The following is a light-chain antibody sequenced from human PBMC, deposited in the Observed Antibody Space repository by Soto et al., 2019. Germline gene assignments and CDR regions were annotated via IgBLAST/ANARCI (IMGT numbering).Light chain of an antibody. Sequence: QSVLTQPPSVSGAPGQRVTLSCTGNTSNLGAGYDVHWYQQLPGAAPKLVIFGNRNRPSGVPERFSGSKSGTSASLAITGRQAEDEADYYCQAYDYTLPASVFGGGTKLTVL. V-gene: IGLV1-40*01. J-gene: IGLJ3*02. CDR3: QAYDYTLPASV. CDR2: GNR. CDR1: TSNLGAGYD.